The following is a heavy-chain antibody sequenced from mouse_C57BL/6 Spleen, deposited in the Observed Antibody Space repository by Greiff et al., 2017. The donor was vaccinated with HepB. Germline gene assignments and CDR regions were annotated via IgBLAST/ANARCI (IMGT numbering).Heavy chain of an antibody. D-gene: IGHD2-1*01. CDR1: GFTFSSYG. Sequence: EVMLVESGGDLVKPGGSLKLSCAASGFTFSSYGMSWVRQTPDKRLEWVATISSGGSYTYYPDSVKGRFTISRDNAKNTLYLQMSSLKSEDTAMYYCARQGNYERVWFAYWGQGTLVTVSA. V-gene: IGHV5-6*02. CDR2: ISSGGSYT. CDR3: ARQGNYERVWFAY. J-gene: IGHJ3*01.